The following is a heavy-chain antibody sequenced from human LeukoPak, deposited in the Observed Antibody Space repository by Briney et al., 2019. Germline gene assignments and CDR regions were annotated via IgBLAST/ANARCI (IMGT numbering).Heavy chain of an antibody. J-gene: IGHJ4*02. CDR1: GFTFRTYA. Sequence: PGGSLRLSCTASGFTFRTYAMNWVRQAPGKGLEWLSGISGSGNGTYYADSVKGRFIISRDNSKNMVYLQMNSLTVEDTATHYCAKRTMSAFDSWGQGTLLIVSS. CDR2: ISGSGNGT. CDR3: AKRTMSAFDS. V-gene: IGHV3-23*01.